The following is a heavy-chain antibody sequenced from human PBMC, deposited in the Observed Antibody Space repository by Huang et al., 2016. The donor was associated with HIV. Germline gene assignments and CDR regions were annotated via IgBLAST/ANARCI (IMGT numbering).Heavy chain of an antibody. Sequence: QVRLEQWGAGLLKPSEPLSLTCAVYGGSFSGYQWTWIRQSPGKGLEWIGEINHRGSATKNPALKTRVTVTGDMSKNKITVKMSSVTVTDTAVYFCARCLCFCRGGDCYPTHFQHWGQG. V-gene: IGHV4-34*02. CDR2: INHRGSA. J-gene: IGHJ1*01. CDR3: ARCLCFCRGGDCYPTHFQH. CDR1: GGSFSGYQ. D-gene: IGHD2-21*02.